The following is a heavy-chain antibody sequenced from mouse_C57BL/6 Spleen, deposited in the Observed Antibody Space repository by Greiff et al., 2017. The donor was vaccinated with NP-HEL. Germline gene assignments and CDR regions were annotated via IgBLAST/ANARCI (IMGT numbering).Heavy chain of an antibody. CDR1: GFTFTDYY. J-gene: IGHJ2*01. Sequence: EVKLMESGGGLVQPGGSLSLSCAASGFTFTDYYMSWVRQPPGKALEWLGFIRNKANGYTTEYSASVKGRFTISRDNSQSILYLQMNALRAEDSATYYCARYRKEFTGTVAFDYWGQGTTLTVSS. CDR3: ARYRKEFTGTVAFDY. CDR2: IRNKANGYTT. D-gene: IGHD4-1*01. V-gene: IGHV7-3*01.